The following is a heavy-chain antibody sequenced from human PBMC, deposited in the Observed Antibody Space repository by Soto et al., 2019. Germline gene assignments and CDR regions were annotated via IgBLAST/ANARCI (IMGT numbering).Heavy chain of an antibody. CDR1: GGSISSGGYY. CDR3: ARDRKVGANRVGWFDP. D-gene: IGHD1-26*01. J-gene: IGHJ5*02. V-gene: IGHV4-31*03. Sequence: TLSLTCTFSGGSISSGGYYWSCIRQHPLKGLEWIGYIYYSGSTYYNPSLKSRVTISVDTSKNQFSLKLSSVTAADTAVYYCARDRKVGANRVGWFDPWGQGTLVTVSS. CDR2: IYYSGST.